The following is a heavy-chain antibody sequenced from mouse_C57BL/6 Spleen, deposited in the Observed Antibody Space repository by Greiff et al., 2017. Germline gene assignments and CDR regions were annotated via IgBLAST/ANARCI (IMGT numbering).Heavy chain of an antibody. J-gene: IGHJ2*01. CDR1: GYSITSGYY. V-gene: IGHV3-6*01. CDR3: ARDGVLRYYDY. D-gene: IGHD1-1*01. CDR2: ISYDGSN. Sequence: EVKLVESGPGLVKPSQSLSLTCSVTGYSITSGYYWNWIRQFPGNKLEWMGYISYDGSNNYNPSLKNRISITRDTSKNQFFLKLNSVTTEDTATYYCARDGVLRYYDYWGQGTTLTVSS.